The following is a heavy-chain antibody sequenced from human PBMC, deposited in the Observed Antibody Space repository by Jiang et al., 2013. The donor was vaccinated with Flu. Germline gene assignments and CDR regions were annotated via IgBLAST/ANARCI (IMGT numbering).Heavy chain of an antibody. D-gene: IGHD1-26*01. Sequence: GLVKPGGSLRLSCAASGFTFSSYSMNWVRQAPGKGLEWVSSISSSSSYIYYADSVKGRFTISRDNAKNSLYLQMNSLRAEDTAVYYCARDDDVWELLRGATNYGMDVWGQGTTVTVSS. J-gene: IGHJ6*02. CDR1: GFTFSSYS. CDR2: ISSSSSYI. CDR3: ARDDDVWELLRGATNYGMDV. V-gene: IGHV3-21*01.